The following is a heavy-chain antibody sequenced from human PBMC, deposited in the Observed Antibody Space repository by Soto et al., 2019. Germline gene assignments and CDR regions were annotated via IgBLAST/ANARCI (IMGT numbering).Heavy chain of an antibody. J-gene: IGHJ6*02. Sequence: SETLSLTCAVYGGSFSGYYWSWIRQPPGKGLEWIGEINHSGSTNYNPSLKSRVTISVDTSKNQFSLKLSSVTAADTTVYYCARGPRYCSSTSCYPYYYYYGMDVWGQGTTVTVSS. D-gene: IGHD2-2*01. CDR2: INHSGST. CDR3: ARGPRYCSSTSCYPYYYYYGMDV. CDR1: GGSFSGYY. V-gene: IGHV4-34*01.